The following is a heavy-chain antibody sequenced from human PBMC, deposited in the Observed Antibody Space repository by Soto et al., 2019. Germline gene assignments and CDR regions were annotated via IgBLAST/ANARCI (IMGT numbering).Heavy chain of an antibody. D-gene: IGHD3-22*01. J-gene: IGHJ4*02. Sequence: GGSLRLSCAASGFTFSSYAMSWVRQAPGKGLEWVSAISGSGGSTYYADSVKGRFTISRDNSKNTLYLQMNSLRAEDTAVYYCAKATYYYDSSGYYPFDYWGQGTLVTVSS. CDR3: AKATYYYDSSGYYPFDY. V-gene: IGHV3-23*01. CDR2: ISGSGGST. CDR1: GFTFSSYA.